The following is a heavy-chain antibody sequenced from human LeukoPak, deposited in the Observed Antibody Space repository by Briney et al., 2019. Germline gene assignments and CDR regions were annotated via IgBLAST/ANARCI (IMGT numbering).Heavy chain of an antibody. CDR1: GGSIRNYY. J-gene: IGHJ4*02. CDR2: IYYSGST. V-gene: IGHV4-59*08. Sequence: SSETLSLTCTVSGGSIRNYYWSWIRQPPGKGLEWIGYIYYSGSTNYNPSLKSRVTISVDASKNQFSLKLSSVTAADTAVYYCARHDYCSSTSCYPLYWGQGTLVTVSS. CDR3: ARHDYCSSTSCYPLY. D-gene: IGHD2-2*01.